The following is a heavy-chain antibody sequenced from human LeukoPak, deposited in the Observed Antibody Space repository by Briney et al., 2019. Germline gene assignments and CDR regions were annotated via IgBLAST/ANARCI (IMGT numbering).Heavy chain of an antibody. J-gene: IGHJ6*02. CDR2: IIPILGIA. D-gene: IGHD3-10*01. CDR3: ARDYYGSGSYPMGV. CDR1: GGTFSSYA. V-gene: IGHV1-69*04. Sequence: GASAKVSCKASGGTFSSYAISWVRQAPGQGLEWMGRIIPILGIANYAQKFQGRVTITADKSTSTAYMELSSLRSEDTAVYYCARDYYGSGSYPMGVWGQGTTVTVSS.